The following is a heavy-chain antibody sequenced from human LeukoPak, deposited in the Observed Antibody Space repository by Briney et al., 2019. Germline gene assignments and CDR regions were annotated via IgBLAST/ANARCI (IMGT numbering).Heavy chain of an antibody. D-gene: IGHD3-10*01. CDR3: AIYYGSGSYYTDY. V-gene: IGHV3-21*01. J-gene: IGHJ4*02. Sequence: RGCLRLSCAPSGFTSCIYSMNWVRPAPGEGLEWVSSIISSSSYIYYAGSVKGRFTISRDNAKNTLYTQMNSLRAEDTAEYYCAIYYGSGSYYTDYWGQGTLVTVSS. CDR1: GFTSCIYS. CDR2: IISSSSYI.